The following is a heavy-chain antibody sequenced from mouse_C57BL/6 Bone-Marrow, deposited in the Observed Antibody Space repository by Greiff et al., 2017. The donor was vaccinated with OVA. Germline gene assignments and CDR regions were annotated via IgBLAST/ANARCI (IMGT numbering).Heavy chain of an antibody. Sequence: QVQLKQSGAELARPGASVKMSCKASGYTFTSYTMHWVKQRPGQGLEWIGYINPSSGYTKYNQKFKDKATLTADKSSSTAYMQLSSLTSEDSAVYYCARPTGSVFDYWGQGTTLTVSS. D-gene: IGHD4-1*02. J-gene: IGHJ2*01. CDR2: INPSSGYT. CDR3: ARPTGSVFDY. CDR1: GYTFTSYT. V-gene: IGHV1-4*01.